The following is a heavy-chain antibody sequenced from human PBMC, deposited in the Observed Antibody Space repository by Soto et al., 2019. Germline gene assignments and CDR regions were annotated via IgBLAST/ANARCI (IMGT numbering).Heavy chain of an antibody. D-gene: IGHD2-15*01. CDR3: AKDWGGYCSGGSCSPGGIYYYMDV. CDR2: ISWNSGSI. V-gene: IGHV3-9*01. CDR1: GFTFDDYA. J-gene: IGHJ6*03. Sequence: GGSLRLSCAASGFTFDDYAMHWVRQAPGKGLEWVSGISWNSGSIGYADSVKGRFTISRDNAKNSLYLQMNSLRAEDTALYYCAKDWGGYCSGGSCSPGGIYYYMDVWGKGTTVTVSS.